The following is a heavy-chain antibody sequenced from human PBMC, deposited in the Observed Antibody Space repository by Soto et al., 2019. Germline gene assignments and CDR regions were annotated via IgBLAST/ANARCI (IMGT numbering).Heavy chain of an antibody. CDR3: ARGAWMGYDYVWGSYRPPVVYFDY. CDR1: GFTFSSYE. V-gene: IGHV3-48*03. Sequence: HPGGSLRLSCAASGFTFSSYEMNWVRQAPGKGLEWVSYISSSGSTIYYADSVKGRFTISRDNAKNSLYLQMNSLRAEDTAVYYCARGAWMGYDYVWGSYRPPVVYFDYWGQGTLVTVSS. CDR2: ISSSGSTI. D-gene: IGHD3-16*02. J-gene: IGHJ4*02.